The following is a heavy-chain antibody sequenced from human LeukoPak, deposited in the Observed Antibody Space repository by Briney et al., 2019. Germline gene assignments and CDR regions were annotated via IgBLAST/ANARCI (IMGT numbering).Heavy chain of an antibody. CDR3: ARGVVVAATATSNWFDP. D-gene: IGHD2-15*01. J-gene: IGHJ5*02. CDR2: ISYDGSNK. CDR1: GFTFSSYA. V-gene: IGHV3-30*04. Sequence: GGSLRLSCAASGFTFSSYAMHWVRQAPGKGLEWVAVISYDGSNKFYADSVKGRFTISRDNSKNSLYLQMNSLRAEDTAVYYCARGVVVAATATSNWFDPWGQGTLVTVSS.